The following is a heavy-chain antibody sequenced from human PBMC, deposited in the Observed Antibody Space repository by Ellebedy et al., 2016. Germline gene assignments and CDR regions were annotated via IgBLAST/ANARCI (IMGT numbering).Heavy chain of an antibody. CDR2: IYPGDSDT. CDR1: GYSFTSYW. V-gene: IGHV5-51*01. CDR3: ARQGKGWLLRKKKHDAFDI. D-gene: IGHD3-22*01. Sequence: GESLKISXKGSGYSFTSYWIGWVRQMPGKGLEWMGIIYPGDSDTRYSPSFQGQVTISADKSISTAYLQWSSLKASDTAMYYCARQGKGWLLRKKKHDAFDIWGQGTMVTVSS. J-gene: IGHJ3*02.